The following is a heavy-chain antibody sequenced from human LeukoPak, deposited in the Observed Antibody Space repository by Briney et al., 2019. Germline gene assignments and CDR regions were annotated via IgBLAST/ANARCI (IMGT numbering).Heavy chain of an antibody. J-gene: IGHJ4*02. CDR2: IYYSGST. D-gene: IGHD5-18*01. CDR3: AVSEMTLGYSYGSFDY. Sequence: SETLSLTCTGSGGSISSYYWSWIRQPPGKGLEWIGYIYYSGSTNYNPSLKSRVTISVDTSKNQFSLKLSSVTAADTAVYYCAVSEMTLGYSYGSFDYWGQGTLVTVSS. V-gene: IGHV4-59*01. CDR1: GGSISSYY.